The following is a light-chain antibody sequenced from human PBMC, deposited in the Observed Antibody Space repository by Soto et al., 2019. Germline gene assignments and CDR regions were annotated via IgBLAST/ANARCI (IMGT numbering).Light chain of an antibody. Sequence: QSALTQPASVSGSPGQSITISCTGTSSDVGGYNYVSWYQQHPGKAPKLMIYDVSDRPSGVSNRFSGSKSGNMASLTISGLQAEDEADCYCSSYTSSSTLLFGGGTKLPS. CDR3: SSYTSSSTLL. J-gene: IGLJ2*01. V-gene: IGLV2-14*01. CDR2: DVS. CDR1: SSDVGGYNY.